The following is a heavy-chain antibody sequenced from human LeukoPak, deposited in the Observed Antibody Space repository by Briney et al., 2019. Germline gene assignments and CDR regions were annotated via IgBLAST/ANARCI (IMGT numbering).Heavy chain of an antibody. CDR1: GLTLSGQW. V-gene: IGHV3-7*01. J-gene: IGHJ4*02. D-gene: IGHD3-16*01. CDR3: AYTNNLKY. CDR2: IKHDGSEK. Sequence: PGGSLRLSCAASGLTLSGQWMNWVRQAPGQGLEWVANIKHDGSEKYYVDSVKGRFTISRDDAKNSLSLQMNSVSAEDTAVYYCAYTNNLKYWGQGTLVTVSS.